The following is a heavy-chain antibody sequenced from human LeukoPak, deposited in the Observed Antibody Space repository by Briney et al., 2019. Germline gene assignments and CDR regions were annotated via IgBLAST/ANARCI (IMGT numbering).Heavy chain of an antibody. CDR3: AKDRAAAGLTYFDY. J-gene: IGHJ4*02. Sequence: GRSLRLSCAASGFTFDDYAMPWVRQAPGKGLEWVSGISWNSGSIGYADSVKGRFTISRDNAKNSLYLQMNSLRAEDTALYYCAKDRAAAGLTYFDYWGQGTLVTVSS. V-gene: IGHV3-9*01. CDR1: GFTFDDYA. CDR2: ISWNSGSI. D-gene: IGHD6-13*01.